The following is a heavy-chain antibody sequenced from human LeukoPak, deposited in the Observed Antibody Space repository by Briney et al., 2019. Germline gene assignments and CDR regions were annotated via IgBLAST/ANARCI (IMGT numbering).Heavy chain of an antibody. CDR2: INPNSGGT. V-gene: IGHV1/OR15-1*02. CDR3: AREDGYNSFDY. CDR1: GYTFTDYY. D-gene: IGHD5-24*01. J-gene: IGHJ4*02. Sequence: ASVKVSCKASGYTFTDYYMHWVRQAPGQELGWMGRINPNSGGTNYAQKFQGRVTMTRDTSISTAYTELSSLRSEDMAVYYCAREDGYNSFDYWGQGTLVTVSS.